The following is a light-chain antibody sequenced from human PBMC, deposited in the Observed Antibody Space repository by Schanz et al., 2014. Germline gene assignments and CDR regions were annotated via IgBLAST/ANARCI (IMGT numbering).Light chain of an antibody. CDR2: AAS. Sequence: DIQMTQSPSTLSASVGDRVTITCRASQRISHWLAWYQQKPGKAPKLLIYAASTLQSGVPSRFSGSGSGTDFTLTISSLQAEDVAVYYCQHYYTTPFTFGPGTKVEIK. CDR3: QHYYTTPFT. V-gene: IGKV1-5*01. CDR1: QRISHW. J-gene: IGKJ3*01.